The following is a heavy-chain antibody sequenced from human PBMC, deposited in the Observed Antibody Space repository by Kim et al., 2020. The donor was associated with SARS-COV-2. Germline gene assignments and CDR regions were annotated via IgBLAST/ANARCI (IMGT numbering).Heavy chain of an antibody. J-gene: IGHJ6*02. V-gene: IGHV3-30*18. Sequence: GGSLRLSCAASGFTFSSYGMHWVRQAPGKGLEWVAVISYDGSNKYYADSVKGRFTISRDNSKNTLYLQMNSLRAEDTAVYYCAKDGYSDYGMDVWGQGTT. CDR1: GFTFSSYG. CDR3: AKDGYSDYGMDV. D-gene: IGHD1-26*01. CDR2: ISYDGSNK.